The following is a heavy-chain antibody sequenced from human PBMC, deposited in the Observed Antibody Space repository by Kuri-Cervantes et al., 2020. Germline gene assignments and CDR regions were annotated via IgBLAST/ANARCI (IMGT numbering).Heavy chain of an antibody. CDR2: ISYDGSNK. CDR3: ARGNSSGWYDY. J-gene: IGHJ4*02. Sequence: LSLTCAASGFTFSSYGMHWVRQAPGKGLEWVAVISYDGSNKYYADSVKGRFTISRDNSKNTIYLQLDSLRAEDTAIYYCARGNSSGWYDYWGQGTLVTVSS. V-gene: IGHV3-30*03. D-gene: IGHD6-19*01. CDR1: GFTFSSYG.